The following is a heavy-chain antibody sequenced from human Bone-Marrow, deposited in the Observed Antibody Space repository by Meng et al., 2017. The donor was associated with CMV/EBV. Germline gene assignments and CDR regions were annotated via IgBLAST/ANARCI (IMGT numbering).Heavy chain of an antibody. CDR3: VREGKGLDV. J-gene: IGHJ6*02. CDR1: GFAFSSYW. Sequence: GGSLRLSCAASGFAFSSYWTSWVRQAPGKGLEWVANINHDESEKHYVDSMKGRFTISRHDAKNSMFLQMDSLRAEDTAVYYCVREGKGLDVWGQGTTVTVSS. CDR2: INHDESEK. V-gene: IGHV3-7*01.